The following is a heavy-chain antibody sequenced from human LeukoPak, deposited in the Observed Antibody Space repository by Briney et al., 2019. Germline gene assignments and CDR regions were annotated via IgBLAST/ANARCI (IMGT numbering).Heavy chain of an antibody. CDR1: GGSISSGSYY. D-gene: IGHD3-22*01. CDR2: IYTSGST. Sequence: SETLSLTCTVSGGSISSGSYYWSWIRQPAGKGLEWIGRIYTSGSTNYNPSLKSRVTISVDTSKNQFPLKLSSVTAADTAVYYCARNYYDSSVDYYGMDVWGQGTTVTVSS. J-gene: IGHJ6*02. CDR3: ARNYYDSSVDYYGMDV. V-gene: IGHV4-61*02.